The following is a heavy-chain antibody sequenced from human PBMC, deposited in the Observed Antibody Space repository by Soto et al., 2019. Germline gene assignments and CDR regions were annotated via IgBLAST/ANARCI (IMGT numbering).Heavy chain of an antibody. CDR1: GYPVTAYY. V-gene: IGHV1-2*02. CDR2: INPATGAA. D-gene: IGHD3-3*01. J-gene: IGHJ3*02. CDR3: ARGGGVGVAGSAAFDM. Sequence: QLHLVQSGAVVKKPGASVTVSCSASGYPVTAYYMHWVRQAPGRGLEWMGGINPATGAAKYTQPFPGRVTMTRDTSTSTVFMELSGLTSEDTAVFYCARGGGVGVAGSAAFDMWGQGTLVTVSS.